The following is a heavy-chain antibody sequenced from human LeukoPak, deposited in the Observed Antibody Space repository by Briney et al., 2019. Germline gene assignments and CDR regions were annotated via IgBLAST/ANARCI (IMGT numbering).Heavy chain of an antibody. CDR3: ARVRKGGGYYYFDN. CDR1: GGSVSSGRYY. D-gene: IGHD2-21*01. CDR2: INYSGSI. J-gene: IGHJ4*02. V-gene: IGHV4-61*01. Sequence: SETLSLTCTVSGGSVSSGRYYWSWIRQPPGKGLEWIGYINYSGSINYNPSLKSRVNISLDTSKNQFSLKLNSVTAADTAVYYCARVRKGGGYYYFDNWGQGTLVTVSS.